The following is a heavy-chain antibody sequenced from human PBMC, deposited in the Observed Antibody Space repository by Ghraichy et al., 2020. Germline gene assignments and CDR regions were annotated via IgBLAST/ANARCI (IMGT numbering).Heavy chain of an antibody. V-gene: IGHV3-30*18. CDR3: AKHHSSSTCYFEVSGYRLPGPFGP. J-gene: IGHJ5*02. CDR2: ISFNGNKK. D-gene: IGHD3-22*01. CDR1: GFIFSNYA. Sequence: GGSLRLSCAASGFIFSNYAMHWVRQAPGKGLEWVAVISFNGNKKYYADSVEGRFTVSRDHSKNMYYLQMNSLRPEDTAVYYCAKHHSSSTCYFEVSGYRLPGPFGPWGQGTLVAVSS.